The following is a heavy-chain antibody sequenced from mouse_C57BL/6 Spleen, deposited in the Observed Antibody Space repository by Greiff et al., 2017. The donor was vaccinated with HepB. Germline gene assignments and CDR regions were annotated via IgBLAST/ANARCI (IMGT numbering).Heavy chain of an antibody. CDR3: AREAQATGFDY. CDR2: IYPSDSET. D-gene: IGHD3-2*02. CDR1: GYTFTSYW. J-gene: IGHJ2*01. Sequence: QVQLQQPGAELVGPGSSVKLSCKASGYTFTSYWMDWVKQRPGQGLEWIGNIYPSDSETHYNQKFKDKATLTVDKSSSTAYMQLSSLTSEDSAVYYCAREAQATGFDYWGQGTTLTVSS. V-gene: IGHV1-61*01.